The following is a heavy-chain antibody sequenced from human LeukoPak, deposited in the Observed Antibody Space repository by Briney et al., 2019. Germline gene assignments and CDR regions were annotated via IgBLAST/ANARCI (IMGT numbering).Heavy chain of an antibody. Sequence: PGGSLRLSCAASGFTFSSYGMHWVRQAPGKGLEWVAVIWYDGSNKYYADSVKGRLTISRDNSKNTLYLQMNSLRAEDTAVYYCAKERTGRYYYMDVWGKGTTVTVSS. D-gene: IGHD1/OR15-1a*01. CDR1: GFTFSSYG. V-gene: IGHV3-33*06. CDR3: AKERTGRYYYMDV. J-gene: IGHJ6*03. CDR2: IWYDGSNK.